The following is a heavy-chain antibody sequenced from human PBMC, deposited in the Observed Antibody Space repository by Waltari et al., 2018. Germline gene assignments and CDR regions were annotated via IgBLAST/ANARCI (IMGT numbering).Heavy chain of an antibody. CDR3: ARMVVVVPAANYYMDV. J-gene: IGHJ6*03. D-gene: IGHD2-2*01. V-gene: IGHV4-34*01. CDR2: INHSGST. CDR1: GGSFCGDY. Sequence: QVQIQQWGAGLLKPSETLSLTCAVYGGSFCGDYLSCIRQPPGKGPGWIGEINHSGSTNYNPSLKSRVTISVDTSKNQFSLKLISVTAADTAVYYCARMVVVVPAANYYMDVWGKGTTVTVSS.